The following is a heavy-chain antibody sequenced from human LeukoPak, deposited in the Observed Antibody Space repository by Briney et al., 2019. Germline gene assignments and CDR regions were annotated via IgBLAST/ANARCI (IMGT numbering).Heavy chain of an antibody. J-gene: IGHJ6*03. CDR1: GYTFTSYG. D-gene: IGHD6-19*01. V-gene: IGHV1-18*01. CDR2: ISAYNGNT. CDR3: ARARGVTVAGYYYYYMDV. Sequence: ASVKVSCKASGYTFTSYGISWVRQAPGQGLEWMGWISAYNGNTNYAQKLQGRVTMTTDTSTSTAYMELRSLRSDDTAVYYCARARGVTVAGYYYYYMDVWGGGTTVTVSS.